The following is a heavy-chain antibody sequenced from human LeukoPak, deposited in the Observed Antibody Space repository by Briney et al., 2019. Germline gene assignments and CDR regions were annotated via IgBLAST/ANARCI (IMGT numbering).Heavy chain of an antibody. J-gene: IGHJ4*01. V-gene: IGHV3-21*01. CDR2: ISSSSTSI. CDR1: GFTFTSYT. CDR3: ATGLGGRGVNFDY. D-gene: IGHD3-16*01. Sequence: GGSLRLSCAASGFTFTSYTMHWVRQAPGKGLEWVSSISSSSTSIYYADSVKGRFTISRDNAKNSLFLQMNSLRAEDPAVHYWATGLGGRGVNFDYWGQGTLVTVSP.